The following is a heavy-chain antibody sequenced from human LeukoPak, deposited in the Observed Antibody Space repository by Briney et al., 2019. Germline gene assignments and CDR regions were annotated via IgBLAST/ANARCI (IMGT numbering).Heavy chain of an antibody. V-gene: IGHV4-59*01. Sequence: SETLSLTCNVSGDSIPSYYGSWIRRPPGEGLEWIGFILYTGSANYNPSLESRISISVDTSKSQFSLTAKSVTAAATAVYYCARVRRVSSSYSTNYYYMDVWGKGTTVTVSS. CDR2: ILYTGSA. CDR3: ARVRRVSSSYSTNYYYMDV. D-gene: IGHD6-6*01. CDR1: GDSIPSYY. J-gene: IGHJ6*03.